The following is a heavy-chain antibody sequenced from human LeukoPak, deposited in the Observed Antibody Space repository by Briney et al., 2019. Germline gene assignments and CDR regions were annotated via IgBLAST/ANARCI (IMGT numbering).Heavy chain of an antibody. V-gene: IGHV4-39*01. CDR2: IYYSGNS. J-gene: IGHJ4*02. D-gene: IGHD3-10*01. CDR1: GGSISSGSHY. Sequence: PSETLSLTCTVSGGSISSGSHYWGWIRPPPGKELEWIGNIYYSGNSYYNPYLKSRVTISVDASKNQFSLNLSSVTAADTAVYYCARLSYGSGSHYNFYFDFWGQGTLVTVSA. CDR3: ARLSYGSGSHYNFYFDF.